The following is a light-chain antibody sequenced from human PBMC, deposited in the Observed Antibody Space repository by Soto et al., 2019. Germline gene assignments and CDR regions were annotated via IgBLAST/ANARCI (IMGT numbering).Light chain of an antibody. CDR3: QSYDSSLSGSIV. CDR1: SSNSGAGYD. Sequence: QSVLTQPPSVSGAPGQRVTISCTGSSSNSGAGYDVHWYQQLPGTAPRLLIYDDNNRPSGVPDRFSGSKSGTSASLAITGLQPEDEADYYCQSYDSSLSGSIVFGTGTKLTVL. V-gene: IGLV1-40*01. CDR2: DDN. J-gene: IGLJ1*01.